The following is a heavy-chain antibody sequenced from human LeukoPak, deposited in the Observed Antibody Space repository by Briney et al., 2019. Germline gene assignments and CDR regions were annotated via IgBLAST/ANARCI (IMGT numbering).Heavy chain of an antibody. V-gene: IGHV3-74*01. J-gene: IGHJ4*02. Sequence: PGRSLRLSCAASAFTFSSYWMHSVRHGPGKGLVWVARINSDGTTTTYADSVKGRFTISRDNDKNSLYLQMNSLRDEDTAVYYCARGTGSDSWYIDYWGQGTLVSVSS. CDR2: INSDGTTT. D-gene: IGHD6-13*01. CDR1: AFTFSSYW. CDR3: ARGTGSDSWYIDY.